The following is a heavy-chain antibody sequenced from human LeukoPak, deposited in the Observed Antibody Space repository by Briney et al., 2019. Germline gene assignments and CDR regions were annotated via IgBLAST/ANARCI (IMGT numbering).Heavy chain of an antibody. CDR3: ARAGRVRYYYGMDV. D-gene: IGHD3-10*01. V-gene: IGHV1-69*01. CDR1: GGTFSSYA. J-gene: IGHJ6*04. CDR2: IIPIFGTA. Sequence: SVKVSCKASGGTFSSYAISWVRQAPGQGLEWMGGIIPIFGTANYAQKFQGRVTVTADESTSTAYMELSSLRSEDTAVYYRARAGRVRYYYGMDVWGKGTTVTVSS.